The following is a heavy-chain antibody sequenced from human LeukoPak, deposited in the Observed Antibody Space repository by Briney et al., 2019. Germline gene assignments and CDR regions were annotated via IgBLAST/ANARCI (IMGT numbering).Heavy chain of an antibody. CDR2: INHSGST. D-gene: IGHD6-13*01. J-gene: IGHJ5*02. Sequence: SETLSLTCAVYGGSFSGYYWSWIRQPQGKGLECIGEINHSGSTNYNPSLKSRVTISVDTSKNQFSLKLSSVTAADTAVYYCSRPIAAAGSLVVWFDPWGQGTLVTVSS. CDR3: SRPIAAAGSLVVWFDP. CDR1: GGSFSGYY. V-gene: IGHV4-34*01.